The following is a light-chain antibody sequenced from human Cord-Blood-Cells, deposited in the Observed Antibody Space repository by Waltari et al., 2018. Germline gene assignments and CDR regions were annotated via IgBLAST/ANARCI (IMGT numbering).Light chain of an antibody. V-gene: IGKV4-1*01. Sequence: DIVMTHSPDSLAVSLGARATINCKSSQSVLYSSNNKNYLAWYQQKPGQPPKLLIYWASTRESGVPDRFSGSGSGTDFTLTISSLQAEDVAVYYCQQYYSTPRTFGQGTKVEIK. CDR2: WAS. CDR1: QSVLYSSNNKNY. J-gene: IGKJ1*01. CDR3: QQYYSTPRT.